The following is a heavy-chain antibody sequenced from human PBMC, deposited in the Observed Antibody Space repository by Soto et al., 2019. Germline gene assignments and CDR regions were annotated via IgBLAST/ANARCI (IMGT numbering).Heavy chain of an antibody. J-gene: IGHJ6*02. V-gene: IGHV3-30-3*01. CDR1: GFTFSSYA. CDR2: ISYDGSNK. CDR3: ARAGGVVVPAAVYYYDGMDV. D-gene: IGHD2-2*01. Sequence: GGSLRLSCAASGFTFSSYAMHWVRQAPGKGLEWVAVISYDGSNKYYADSVKGRFTISRDNSKNTLYLQMNSLRAEDTAVYYCARAGGVVVPAAVYYYDGMDVCGQGTTVTVSS.